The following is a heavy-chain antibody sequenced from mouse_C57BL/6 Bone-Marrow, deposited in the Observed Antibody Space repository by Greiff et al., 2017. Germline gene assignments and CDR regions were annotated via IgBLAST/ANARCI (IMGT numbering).Heavy chain of an antibody. V-gene: IGHV5-4*01. CDR2: ISDGGSYT. D-gene: IGHD1-1*01. CDR3: ARDPYGSSYYYAMDY. Sequence: EVKLMESGGGLVKPGGSLKLSCAASGFTFSSYAMSWVRPTPEKRLEWVATISDGGSYTYYPDNVKGRFTISRDNAKNNLYLQMSHLKSEDTAMYYCARDPYGSSYYYAMDYWGQGTSVTVSS. CDR1: GFTFSSYA. J-gene: IGHJ4*01.